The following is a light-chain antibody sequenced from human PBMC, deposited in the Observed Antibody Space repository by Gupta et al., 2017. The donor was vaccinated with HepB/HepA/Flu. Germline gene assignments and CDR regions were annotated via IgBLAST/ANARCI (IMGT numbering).Light chain of an antibody. CDR1: KLGDKY. CDR3: QAWDSSTGMV. J-gene: IGLJ1*01. Sequence: SYELTQPPSVSVSPGQTASITCSGDKLGDKYACWYQQKPGQSPVLVIYQDSKRPSGSPERFSGSNSGNTATLTISGTQAMDEADYYCQAWDSSTGMVFGTGTKVTVL. CDR2: QDS. V-gene: IGLV3-1*01.